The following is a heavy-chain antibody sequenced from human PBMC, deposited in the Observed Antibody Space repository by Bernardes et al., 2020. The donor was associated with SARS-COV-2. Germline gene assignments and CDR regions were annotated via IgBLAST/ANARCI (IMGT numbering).Heavy chain of an antibody. V-gene: IGHV1-2*02. J-gene: IGHJ6*02. CDR3: ARAPSTYYGMDV. Sequence: ASVKVSCKASGYTFIYYYIQWVRQAPGQGLEWMGWIDPNSRGTNYAQKFQGRVTMTRDTSISTAYLELSSLRSDDMAVYYCARAPSTYYGMDVWGQGTTVTVSS. D-gene: IGHD2-2*01. CDR2: IDPNSRGT. CDR1: GYTFIYYY.